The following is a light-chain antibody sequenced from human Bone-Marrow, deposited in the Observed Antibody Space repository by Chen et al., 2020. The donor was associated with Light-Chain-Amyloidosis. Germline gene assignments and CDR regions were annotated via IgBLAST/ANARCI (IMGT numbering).Light chain of an antibody. CDR2: DVR. V-gene: IGLV2-14*03. CDR1: SSDVGGYNY. Sequence: QSALTQPASVSGSPGQSITISCTGTSSDVGGYNYVSWYQHHPGKAPKLMIFDVRNRPSGVSDRFSGSKSGNTASLTISGLQAEDEADYYCSLYTSTTILFGGGTKLTVL. J-gene: IGLJ3*02. CDR3: SLYTSTTIL.